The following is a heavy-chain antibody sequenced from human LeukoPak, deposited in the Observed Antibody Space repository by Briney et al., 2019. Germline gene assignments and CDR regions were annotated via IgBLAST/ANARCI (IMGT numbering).Heavy chain of an antibody. Sequence: PSETLSLTCAVYGGSFSGYYWSWIRQPPGKGLEWIGGINHSGSTNYNPSLKSRVTISVDTSKNQFSLKLSSVTAADTAVYYCARGRRPRIVVVPAAPRGGFDYWGQGTLVTVSS. CDR3: ARGRRPRIVVVPAAPRGGFDY. CDR1: GGSFSGYY. D-gene: IGHD2-2*01. CDR2: INHSGST. V-gene: IGHV4-34*01. J-gene: IGHJ4*02.